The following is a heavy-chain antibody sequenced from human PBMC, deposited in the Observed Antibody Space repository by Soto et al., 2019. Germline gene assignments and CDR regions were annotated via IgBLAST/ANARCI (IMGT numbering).Heavy chain of an antibody. J-gene: IGHJ4*02. D-gene: IGHD3-3*01. CDR3: TAGRDDRLY. CDR2: IKSKTDGGTT. V-gene: IGHV3-15*07. CDR1: GFTFDKVW. Sequence: EVQLVESGGGLVKPGGSLRLSCPVSGFTFDKVWMNWVRQAPGKGLEWVGRIKSKTDGGTTDYAAPVKGIFTISRDDSKNMLYWQMNSLKAEDTCMNTGTAGRDDRLYWGQGTVATVSS.